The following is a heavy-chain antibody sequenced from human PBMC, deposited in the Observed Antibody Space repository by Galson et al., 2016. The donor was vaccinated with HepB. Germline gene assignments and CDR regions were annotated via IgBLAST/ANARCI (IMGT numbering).Heavy chain of an antibody. CDR2: IYSSGST. CDR3: ARVVSSRSSTGFDF. Sequence: SETLSLTCSVSGGSINNYYWSWIRQPAGKGLEWIGRIYSSGSTNYNPSLKSRVSMSVDTSKNDFSLRLRSVTAADTAVYYCARVVSSRSSTGFDFWGQGMLVTVSS. J-gene: IGHJ4*02. V-gene: IGHV4-4*07. CDR1: GGSINNYY. D-gene: IGHD6-6*01.